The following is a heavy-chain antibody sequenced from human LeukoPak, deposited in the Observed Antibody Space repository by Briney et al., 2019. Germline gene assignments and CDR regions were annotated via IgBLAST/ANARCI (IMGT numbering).Heavy chain of an antibody. J-gene: IGHJ3*02. CDR2: TYYRSKWYN. V-gene: IGHV6-1*01. CDR3: ARFRGYGAFDI. D-gene: IGHD3-22*01. Sequence: SQTLSLTCAISGDTVSSNSVSWNWMRQSPSRGLEWLGRTYYRSKWYNDYAVSVKSRITVNPDTSKNQFSLQLNSVTPEDTAVYYCARFRGYGAFDIWGQGTMVTVSS. CDR1: GDTVSSNSVS.